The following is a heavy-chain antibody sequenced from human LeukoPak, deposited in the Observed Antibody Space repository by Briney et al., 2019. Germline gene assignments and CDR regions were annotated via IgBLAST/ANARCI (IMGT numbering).Heavy chain of an antibody. J-gene: IGHJ6*03. D-gene: IGHD2-15*01. CDR1: GFTLSSYW. V-gene: IGHV3-7*01. Sequence: PGGSLRLSCAASGFTLSSYWMSWVRQAPGKGLEWVANIKQDGSEKYYVDSVKGRFTISRDNAKNSLYLQMNSLRAEDTAVYYCARGGYCSGGSCRNYYMDVWGKGTTVTVSS. CDR3: ARGGYCSGGSCRNYYMDV. CDR2: IKQDGSEK.